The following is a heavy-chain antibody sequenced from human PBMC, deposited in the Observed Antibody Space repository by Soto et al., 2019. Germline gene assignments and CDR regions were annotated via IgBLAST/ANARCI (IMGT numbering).Heavy chain of an antibody. CDR3: ATSDHCTNGVCYRENWFDP. Sequence: EASVKVSCKASGGTFSSYTISWVRQAPGQGLEWMGRIIPILGIANYAQKFQGRVTITADKSTSTAYMELSSLRSEDTAVYYCATSDHCTNGVCYRENWFDPWGQGTLVTVSS. CDR2: IIPILGIA. V-gene: IGHV1-69*02. CDR1: GGTFSSYT. J-gene: IGHJ5*02. D-gene: IGHD2-8*01.